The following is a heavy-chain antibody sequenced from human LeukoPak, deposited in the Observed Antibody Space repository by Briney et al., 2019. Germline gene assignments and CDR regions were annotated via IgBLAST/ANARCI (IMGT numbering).Heavy chain of an antibody. CDR1: GGIFSSHA. V-gene: IGHV1-69*01. D-gene: IGHD1/OR15-1a*01. Sequence: ASVKVSCKASGGIFSSHAISWVRQAPAQGLEWLGGIIPVFGPANYAQRFQGRVTITADESTNTVYMELSSLRSEDTAVYYCARGGRVNRGDMDVWGKGTTVTVSS. J-gene: IGHJ6*03. CDR2: IIPVFGPA. CDR3: ARGGRVNRGDMDV.